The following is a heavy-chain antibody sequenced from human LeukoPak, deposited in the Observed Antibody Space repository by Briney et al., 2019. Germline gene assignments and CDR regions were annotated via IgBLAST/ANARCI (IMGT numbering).Heavy chain of an antibody. Sequence: SETLSLTCTVSGGSISSYYWTWIRQPPGKGLEWIGYSSHSGYTNYNPSLKSRVTVSVDTSKNQFSLKLSSVTAADTAVYYCASQTSGAPFDYWGQGTLVTVSS. D-gene: IGHD3-10*01. V-gene: IGHV4-59*08. CDR3: ASQTSGAPFDY. J-gene: IGHJ4*02. CDR2: SSHSGYT. CDR1: GGSISSYY.